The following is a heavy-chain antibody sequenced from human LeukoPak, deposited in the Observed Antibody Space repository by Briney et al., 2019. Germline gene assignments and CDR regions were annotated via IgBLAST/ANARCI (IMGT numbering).Heavy chain of an antibody. CDR2: IYTSGST. J-gene: IGHJ6*02. D-gene: IGHD6-19*01. V-gene: IGHV4-4*07. CDR3: ARDPAVAGTDYYYYYGMDV. CDR1: GGSISSYY. Sequence: PSETLSLTCTVSGGSISSYYWSWIRQPAGKGLEWIGRIYTSGSTNYNPSLKSRVTMSVDTSKNQFSLKLSSVTAADTAVYYCARDPAVAGTDYYYYYGMDVWGQGTTVTVSS.